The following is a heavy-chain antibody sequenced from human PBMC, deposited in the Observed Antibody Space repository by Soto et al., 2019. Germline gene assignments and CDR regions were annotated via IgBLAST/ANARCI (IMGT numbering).Heavy chain of an antibody. V-gene: IGHV3-72*01. D-gene: IGHD3-16*01. CDR2: TKNKANSYTT. Sequence: GGSLRLSCAASGFAFSDRYMDWVRQAPGKGLEWVGRTKNKANSYTTEYAASVKGRFTISRDYSRDSVYLQMNSLKTDDTAVYYCTIEGAYPGPDFDYWGQGTLVTVSS. CDR3: TIEGAYPGPDFDY. J-gene: IGHJ4*02. CDR1: GFAFSDRY.